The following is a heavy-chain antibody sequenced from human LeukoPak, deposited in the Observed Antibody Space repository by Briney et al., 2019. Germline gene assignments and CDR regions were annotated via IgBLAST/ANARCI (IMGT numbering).Heavy chain of an antibody. V-gene: IGHV1-8*03. Sequence: GASVKVSCKASGYTFTSYDINWVRQATGQGLEWMGWMNPNSGNTGSAQKFQGRVTITRNTSISTAYMELSSLRSEDTAVYYCARVPGIAAAGTHYFDYWGQGTLVSVSS. CDR3: ARVPGIAAAGTHYFDY. CDR2: MNPNSGNT. D-gene: IGHD6-13*01. J-gene: IGHJ4*02. CDR1: GYTFTSYD.